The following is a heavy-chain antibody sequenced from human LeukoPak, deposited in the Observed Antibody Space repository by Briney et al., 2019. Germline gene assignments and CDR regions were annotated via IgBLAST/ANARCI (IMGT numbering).Heavy chain of an antibody. D-gene: IGHD3-10*01. J-gene: IGHJ4*02. Sequence: GGSLRLSCAASGFTFSSYAMSWVRQAPGKGLEWVSAISGSGGSTYYADSVKGRFTISRDNSKNTRYLQMNSLRAEETAVYYCAKMFLVSGSYNKSRGWDYWGQGTLVPVSS. V-gene: IGHV3-23*01. CDR2: ISGSGGST. CDR1: GFTFSSYA. CDR3: AKMFLVSGSYNKSRGWDY.